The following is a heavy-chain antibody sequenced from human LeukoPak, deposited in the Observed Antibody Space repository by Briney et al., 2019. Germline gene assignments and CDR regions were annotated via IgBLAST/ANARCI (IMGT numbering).Heavy chain of an antibody. CDR3: ARGEGYCSSTSCYADAFDI. J-gene: IGHJ3*02. V-gene: IGHV4-59*01. CDR1: GGSISSYY. CDR2: IYYSGST. D-gene: IGHD2-2*01. Sequence: SETLSLTCTVSGGSISSYYWSWIRQPPGKGQEWIGYIYYSGSTNYNPSLKSRVTISVDTSKNQFSLKLSSVTAADTAVYYCARGEGYCSSTSCYADAFDIWGQGTMVTVSS.